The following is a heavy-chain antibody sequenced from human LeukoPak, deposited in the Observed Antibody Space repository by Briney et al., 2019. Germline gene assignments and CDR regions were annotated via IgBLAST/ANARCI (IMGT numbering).Heavy chain of an antibody. J-gene: IGHJ6*03. CDR3: AKDKYYGGKDYYYMDV. CDR2: ISGSGGST. V-gene: IGHV3-23*01. CDR1: GFTFSSYA. D-gene: IGHD4-23*01. Sequence: GGSLRLSCAASGFTFSSYAMSWVRQAPGKGLEWVSAISGSGGSTYYADSVKGRFTISRDNSKNTLYLQMNSLRAEDTAVYYCAKDKYYGGKDYYYMDVWGKGTTVTVSS.